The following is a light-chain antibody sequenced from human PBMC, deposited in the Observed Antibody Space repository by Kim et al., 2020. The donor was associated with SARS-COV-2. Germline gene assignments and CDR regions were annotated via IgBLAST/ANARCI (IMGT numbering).Light chain of an antibody. Sequence: QSALTQPASVSGSPGQTITISCTGTSSDVGGYNYVSWYQQHPGKAPKLMIYDVSDRPSGVSNRCSGSKSGNTASLTISGLQAEDEADYYCSSYTSTYVIFGGGTQLTVL. V-gene: IGLV2-14*03. CDR1: SSDVGGYNY. CDR3: SSYTSTYVI. CDR2: DVS. J-gene: IGLJ2*01.